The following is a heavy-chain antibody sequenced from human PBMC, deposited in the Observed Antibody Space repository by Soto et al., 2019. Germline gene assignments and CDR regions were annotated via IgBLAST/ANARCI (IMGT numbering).Heavy chain of an antibody. Sequence: SETLSLTCTVSGGSISSGVYYWSWIRQHPGKGLEWIGYIYYSGSTYYNPSLKSRVTISVDTSKNQFSLKLSSVTAADTAVYYCARSHDYGGNPFDYWGQGTLVTVSS. J-gene: IGHJ4*02. CDR1: GGSISSGVYY. D-gene: IGHD4-17*01. CDR2: IYYSGST. CDR3: ARSHDYGGNPFDY. V-gene: IGHV4-31*03.